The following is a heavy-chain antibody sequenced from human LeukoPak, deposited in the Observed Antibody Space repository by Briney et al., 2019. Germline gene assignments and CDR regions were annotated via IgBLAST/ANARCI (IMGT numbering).Heavy chain of an antibody. CDR2: ISWNSGSI. CDR3: AKDGGLVCSSTSCPVYYYYGMDV. D-gene: IGHD2-2*01. J-gene: IGHJ6*02. V-gene: IGHV3-9*01. CDR1: GFTFDDYA. Sequence: GRSLRLSCAASGFTFDDYAMHWVRQAPGKGLEWVSGISWNSGSIGYADSVKGRFTISRDNAKNSLYLQMNSLRAEDTALYYCAKDGGLVCSSTSCPVYYYYGMDVWGQGTTVTVSS.